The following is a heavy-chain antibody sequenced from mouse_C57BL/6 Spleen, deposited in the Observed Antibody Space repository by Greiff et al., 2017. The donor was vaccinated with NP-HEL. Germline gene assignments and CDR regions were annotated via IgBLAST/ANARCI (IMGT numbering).Heavy chain of an antibody. CDR1: GYSFTGYY. CDR2: INPSTGGT. Sequence: SGPELVKPGASVKISCKASGYSFTGYYMNWVKQSPAKSLEWIGEINPSTGGTTYNQKFKAKATLTVDKSSSTAYMQLKSLTSEDSAVYYCARWDYYGSSYWYFEVWGTGTTVTVSS. D-gene: IGHD1-1*01. CDR3: ARWDYYGSSYWYFEV. V-gene: IGHV1-42*01. J-gene: IGHJ1*03.